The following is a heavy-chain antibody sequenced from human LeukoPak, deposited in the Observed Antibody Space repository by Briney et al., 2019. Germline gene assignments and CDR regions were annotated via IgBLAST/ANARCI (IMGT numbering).Heavy chain of an antibody. CDR2: INSDGSST. D-gene: IGHD4-17*01. V-gene: IGHV3-74*01. Sequence: GGSLRLSCAASGFTFSSYWMHWVRHAPGKGLVWVSRINSDGSSTSYADSVKGRFTISRDNAKNTLYLQMNSLRAEDTAVYYCAKDRVDYGDYEFDYWGQGTLVTVSS. CDR1: GFTFSSYW. CDR3: AKDRVDYGDYEFDY. J-gene: IGHJ4*02.